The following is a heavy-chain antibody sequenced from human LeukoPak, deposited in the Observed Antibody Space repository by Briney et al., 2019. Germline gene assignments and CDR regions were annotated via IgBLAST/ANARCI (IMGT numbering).Heavy chain of an antibody. CDR3: ARALPLWFGESSNWFDP. J-gene: IGHJ5*02. D-gene: IGHD3-10*01. V-gene: IGHV3-30-3*01. Sequence: GGSLRLSCAASGFTFSSYAMHWVRQAPGKGLEWVAVISYDGSNKYYADSVKGRFTISRDNSKNTLYLQMNSLRAEDTAVYYCARALPLWFGESSNWFDPWGQGTLVTVSS. CDR2: ISYDGSNK. CDR1: GFTFSSYA.